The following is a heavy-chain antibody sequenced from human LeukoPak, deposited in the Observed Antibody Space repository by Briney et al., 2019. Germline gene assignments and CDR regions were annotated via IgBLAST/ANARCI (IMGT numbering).Heavy chain of an antibody. J-gene: IGHJ4*02. CDR1: GFTVISNY. V-gene: IGHV3-23*01. CDR2: ISGSGGST. CDR3: AKLATLVVPLDY. D-gene: IGHD2-8*02. Sequence: PGGSLRLSCAASGFTVISNYMNWVRQAPGKGLEWVSAISGSGGSTYYADSVKGRFTISRDNSKNTLYLQMNSLRAEDTAVYYCAKLATLVVPLDYWGQGTLVTVSS.